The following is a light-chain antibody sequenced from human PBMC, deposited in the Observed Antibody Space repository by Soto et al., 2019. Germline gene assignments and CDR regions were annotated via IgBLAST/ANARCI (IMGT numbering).Light chain of an antibody. Sequence: EIVLTQSPGTLSLSPGERVTLSCRASRGLSTRSLAWYQQKPGQAPRLLIYGASSRATGIPDRFSGSGSGTDFTLTISGLEPEDSAVYYCQQYGSSPYTFGQGTRLEI. CDR1: RGLSTRS. V-gene: IGKV3-20*01. CDR2: GAS. J-gene: IGKJ2*01. CDR3: QQYGSSPYT.